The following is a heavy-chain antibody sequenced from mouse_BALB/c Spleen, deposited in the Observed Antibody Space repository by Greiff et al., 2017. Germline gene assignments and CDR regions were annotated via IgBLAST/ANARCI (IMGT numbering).Heavy chain of an antibody. J-gene: IGHJ2*01. Sequence: EVKLMESGGGLVKPGGSLKLSCAASGFTFSSYTMSWVRQTPEKRLEWVATISSGGSYTYYPDSVKGRFTISRDNAKNTLYLQMSSLKSEDTAMYYCTRDYDYFDYWGQGTTLTVSS. CDR3: TRDYDYFDY. D-gene: IGHD1-1*01. CDR1: GFTFSSYT. CDR2: ISSGGSYT. V-gene: IGHV5-6-4*01.